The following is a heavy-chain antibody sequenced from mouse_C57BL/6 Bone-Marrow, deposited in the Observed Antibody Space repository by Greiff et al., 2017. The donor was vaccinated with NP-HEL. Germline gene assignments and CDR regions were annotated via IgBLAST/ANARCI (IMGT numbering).Heavy chain of an antibody. V-gene: IGHV1-63*01. CDR2: IYPGGGYT. Sequence: QVQLQQSGAELVRPGTSVKMSCKASGYTFTNYWIGWAKQRPGHGLEWIGDIYPGGGYTNYNEKFKGKATLTADKSSSTAYMQCSSLTSEDSAIYYCARSNWDDAFAYWGQGTLVTVSA. CDR1: GYTFTNYW. CDR3: ARSNWDDAFAY. J-gene: IGHJ3*01. D-gene: IGHD4-1*01.